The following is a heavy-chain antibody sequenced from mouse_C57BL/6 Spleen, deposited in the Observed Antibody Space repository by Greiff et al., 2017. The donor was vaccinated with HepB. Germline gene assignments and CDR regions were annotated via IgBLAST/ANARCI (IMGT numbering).Heavy chain of an antibody. CDR1: GLNIKDTY. CDR3: ARMARK. V-gene: IGHV14-3*02. CDR2: IDRPNGNT. Sequence: EVQLQQSGAELVKSGATVKLSCTASGLNIKDTYMHWLQQWPEKGLEWIGRIDRPNGNTQYDPKVQGQATIPADKSYNTACLQLSSLTSEDTAVYYCARMARKWGQGTTLTVSS. J-gene: IGHJ2*01.